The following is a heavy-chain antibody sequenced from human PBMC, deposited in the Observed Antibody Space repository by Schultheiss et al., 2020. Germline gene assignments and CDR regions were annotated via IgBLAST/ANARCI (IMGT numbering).Heavy chain of an antibody. CDR2: IWYDGSNK. V-gene: IGHV3-33*01. D-gene: IGHD1-26*01. CDR1: GFTFSSYG. CDR3: ARVSLDSGSYYTYY. Sequence: WGSLRLSCAASGFTFSSYGMHWVRQAPGKGLEWVAVIWYDGSNKYYADSVKGRFTISRDNSKNTLYLQMNSLRAEDTAVYYCARVSLDSGSYYTYYWGQGTLVTVSS. J-gene: IGHJ4*02.